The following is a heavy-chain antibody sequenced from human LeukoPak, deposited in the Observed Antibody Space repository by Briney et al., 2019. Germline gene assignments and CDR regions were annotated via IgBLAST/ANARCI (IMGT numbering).Heavy chain of an antibody. D-gene: IGHD1-26*01. V-gene: IGHV3-30*02. J-gene: IGHJ4*02. CDR2: IRYDGSNK. CDR1: GFTFSSYG. Sequence: PGGSLRLSCAASGFTFSSYGMNWIRQAPGKGLGWVAFIRYDGSNKYYADSVKGRFTISRDSSKNTLYLQMNSLRAEDTAVYYCAKESQLSYSGTFYIDYWGQGTLVTVSS. CDR3: AKESQLSYSGTFYIDY.